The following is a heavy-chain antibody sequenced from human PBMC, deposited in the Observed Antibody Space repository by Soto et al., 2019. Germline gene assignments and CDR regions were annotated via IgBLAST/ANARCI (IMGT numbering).Heavy chain of an antibody. CDR1: GDSISISTNW. CDR3: ARSRGLYGVPTNFDF. Sequence: QVQLQESGPRLVKPSGTLSLTCAVSGDSISISTNWWSWVRLSPGKGLEWIAEIYHTGSTNFSPSLKSRVTISMDKFENKVSLNLTSVTAADTAVYFCARSRGLYGVPTNFDFWGQGIPVTVSA. V-gene: IGHV4-4*02. D-gene: IGHD3-10*01. CDR2: IYHTGST. J-gene: IGHJ4*02.